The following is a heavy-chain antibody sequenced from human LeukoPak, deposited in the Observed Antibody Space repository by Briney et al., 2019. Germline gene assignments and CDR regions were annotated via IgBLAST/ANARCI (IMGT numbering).Heavy chain of an antibody. CDR3: ARGLGYSSSWYPPSEYFQH. J-gene: IGHJ1*01. Sequence: ASVKVSCTASGYTFTSYGISWVRQAPGQGLEWMGWISAYNGNTNYAQKVQGRVTMTTDTSTSTAYMELGSLRSDDTAVYYCARGLGYSSSWYPPSEYFQHWGQGTLVTVSS. CDR2: ISAYNGNT. CDR1: GYTFTSYG. V-gene: IGHV1-18*01. D-gene: IGHD6-13*01.